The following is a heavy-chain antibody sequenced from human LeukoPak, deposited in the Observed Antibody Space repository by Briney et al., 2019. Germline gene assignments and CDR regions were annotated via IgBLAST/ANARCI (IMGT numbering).Heavy chain of an antibody. Sequence: GGSLRLSCAASGFTFSSYWMSWVRQAPGKGLEWVANIKQDGSEKYYVDSVKGRFTISRDDAKNSLYLQMNSLRAEDTAVYYCARRQSGSSGAFDIWGQGTMVTVSS. V-gene: IGHV3-7*01. CDR3: ARRQSGSSGAFDI. CDR1: GFTFSSYW. D-gene: IGHD6-6*01. CDR2: IKQDGSEK. J-gene: IGHJ3*02.